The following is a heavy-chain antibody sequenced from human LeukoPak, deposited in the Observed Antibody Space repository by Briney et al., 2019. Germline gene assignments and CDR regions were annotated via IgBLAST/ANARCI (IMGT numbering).Heavy chain of an antibody. Sequence: GGSLRLSCAASGFTFSSYGMHWVRQAPGKGLEWVAVISYDGSNKYYADSVKGRFTISRDNSKNTLYLQMDSLRAEDTAVYYCAKDQGSEWSYFDHWGQGTLVTVSS. CDR3: AKDQGSEWSYFDH. D-gene: IGHD2-8*01. CDR2: ISYDGSNK. V-gene: IGHV3-30*18. CDR1: GFTFSSYG. J-gene: IGHJ4*02.